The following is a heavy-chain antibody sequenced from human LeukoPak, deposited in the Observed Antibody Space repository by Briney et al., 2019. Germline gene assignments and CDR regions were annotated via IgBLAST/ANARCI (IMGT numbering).Heavy chain of an antibody. CDR3: ARAQTYGDSRLLLDY. CDR1: GFTFSSYE. CDR2: ISSSGSTI. Sequence: PGGSLRLSCAASGFTFSSYEMNWVRQAPGKGLEWVSYISSSGSTIYYADSVKGRFTIPRDNAKNSLYLQMNSLRVEDTALYYCARAQTYGDSRLLLDYWGQGTLVTVSS. D-gene: IGHD4-17*01. V-gene: IGHV3-48*03. J-gene: IGHJ4*02.